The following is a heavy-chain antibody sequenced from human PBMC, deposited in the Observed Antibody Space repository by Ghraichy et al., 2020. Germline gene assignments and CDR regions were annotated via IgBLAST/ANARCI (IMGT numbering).Heavy chain of an antibody. Sequence: LSLTCTVSGGSISSGGYYWSWIRQHPGKGLEWIGYIYYSGSTYYNPSLKSRVTISVDTSKNQFSLKLSSVTAADTAVYYCARDGGTYYYGSGPEYYFDYWGQGTLVTVSS. V-gene: IGHV4-31*03. D-gene: IGHD3-10*01. CDR3: ARDGGTYYYGSGPEYYFDY. J-gene: IGHJ4*02. CDR1: GGSISSGGYY. CDR2: IYYSGST.